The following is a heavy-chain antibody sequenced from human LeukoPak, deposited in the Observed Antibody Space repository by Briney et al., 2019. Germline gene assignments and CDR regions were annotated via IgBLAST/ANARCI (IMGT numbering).Heavy chain of an antibody. J-gene: IGHJ5*02. V-gene: IGHV4-30-2*01. D-gene: IGHD6-13*01. CDR2: INHSGST. Sequence: SQTLSLTCAVSGGSISSGGYSRSWLRQPPGKGLEWIGYINHSGSTNYNPSLKSRVTISVDTSKNQFSLKLSSVTAADTAVYYCARQGEARAQQLKFDPWGQGTLVTVSS. CDR3: ARQGEARAQQLKFDP. CDR1: GGSISSGGYS.